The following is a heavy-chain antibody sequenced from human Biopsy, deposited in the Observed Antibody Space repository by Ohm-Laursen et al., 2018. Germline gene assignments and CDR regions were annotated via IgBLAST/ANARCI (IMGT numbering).Heavy chain of an antibody. V-gene: IGHV1-69*06. J-gene: IGHJ1*01. D-gene: IGHD3-9*01. CDR1: GGTFSNYG. CDR3: ATKLTGYFHH. Sequence: ASVKVSCKAPGGTFSNYGVNWVRQAPGQGLEWLGGNIPILGTGNYAQKFQDRVTVAADTSTSTATMELRSLRSDGTAVYYCATKLTGYFHHWGQGTLVSVSS. CDR2: NIPILGTG.